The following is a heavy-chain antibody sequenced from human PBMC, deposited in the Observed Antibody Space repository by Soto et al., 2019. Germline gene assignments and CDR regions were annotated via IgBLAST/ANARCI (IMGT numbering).Heavy chain of an antibody. CDR2: IIPIFGTV. J-gene: IGHJ6*02. V-gene: IGHV1-69*12. D-gene: IGHD6-19*01. CDR1: GGTFRTYA. CDR3: AKGAVAGTPTSYYYFGMDV. Sequence: QVQLLQSGAEVKKPGSSVRVSCEASGGTFRTYAISWVRQAPGQGLEWMGEIIPIFGTVNYAQKFQGRVTITGDETTTTVYMALRSLRSEDTAVYYCAKGAVAGTPTSYYYFGMDVWCQGTTVTVSS.